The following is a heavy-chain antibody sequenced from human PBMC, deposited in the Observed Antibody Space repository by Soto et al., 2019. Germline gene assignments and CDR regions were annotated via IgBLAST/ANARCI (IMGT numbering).Heavy chain of an antibody. J-gene: IGHJ4*02. CDR2: ISAYNGNT. V-gene: IGHV1-18*01. D-gene: IGHD4-17*01. CDR1: GYTFSGYG. CDR3: VISSSDYGDDGLSLGY. Sequence: QVQLVQSGAEVKKPGASVKVSCKASGYTFSGYGINWVRQAPGQGLEWMGWISAYNGNTKYAQKFQGRVTMTTDTSTSTAHMELRGMRSNDTAVDFCVISSSDYGDDGLSLGYWGPGTLVTVSS.